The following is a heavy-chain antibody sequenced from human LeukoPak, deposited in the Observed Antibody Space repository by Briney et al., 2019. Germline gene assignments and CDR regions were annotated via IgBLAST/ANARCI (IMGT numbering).Heavy chain of an antibody. J-gene: IGHJ4*02. CDR1: GFSVSNSY. V-gene: IGHV3-7*03. Sequence: PGGSLRLSCAASGFSVSNSYMYWVRQAPGKGLEWVANIKQDGSEKYLVDSVKGRFTISRDNAKGSLYLQMNSMRAEDTAVYYCVRAPYYSGIEHYFDHWGQGILVTVSS. CDR2: IKQDGSEK. CDR3: VRAPYYSGIEHYFDH. D-gene: IGHD3-22*01.